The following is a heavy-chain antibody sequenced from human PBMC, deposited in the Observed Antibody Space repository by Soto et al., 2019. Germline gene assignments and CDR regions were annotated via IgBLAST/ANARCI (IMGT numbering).Heavy chain of an antibody. D-gene: IGHD2-21*02. Sequence: SETLSLTCTVTGDSISSRSYYWGWIRQPPWKGLEWIGSIYYSGSTYNNPSLRSRVSMSIDTSKDQFSLKLKSVTAADTALYFCARQRTSVVTRAYFDVWGPGXLVTVYS. CDR2: IYYSGST. J-gene: IGHJ4*02. CDR3: ARQRTSVVTRAYFDV. CDR1: GDSISSRSYY. V-gene: IGHV4-39*01.